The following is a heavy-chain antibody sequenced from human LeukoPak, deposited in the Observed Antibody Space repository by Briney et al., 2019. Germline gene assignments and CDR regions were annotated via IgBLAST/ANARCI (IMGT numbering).Heavy chain of an antibody. CDR3: ARLSAYYYGSYFYYYMDV. D-gene: IGHD3-10*01. CDR1: GFSFSSYW. J-gene: IGHJ6*03. Sequence: GSLRLSCEGSGFSFSSYWMTWVRQLPGKGPEWVANIRQDESERYFADSVKGRFTISRNNAKKSVYLHMSSLRAEDTALYYCARLSAYYYGSYFYYYMDVWGKGTTVTVSS. V-gene: IGHV3-7*01. CDR2: IRQDESER.